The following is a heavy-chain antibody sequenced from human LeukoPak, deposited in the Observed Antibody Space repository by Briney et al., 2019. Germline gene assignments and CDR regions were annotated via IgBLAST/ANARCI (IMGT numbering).Heavy chain of an antibody. V-gene: IGHV4-59*01. CDR2: TSYSGDT. D-gene: IGHD3-16*01. CDR3: ARGAGGLDY. J-gene: IGHJ4*02. Sequence: SETLSLTCTVSGASISRSYWSWIRQPPGKGLEWIGYTSYSGDTNYSPSLGSRVTISVDTFNNHFSLRMSSVTAADTAIYFCARGAGGLDYWGQGILVTVSS. CDR1: GASISRSY.